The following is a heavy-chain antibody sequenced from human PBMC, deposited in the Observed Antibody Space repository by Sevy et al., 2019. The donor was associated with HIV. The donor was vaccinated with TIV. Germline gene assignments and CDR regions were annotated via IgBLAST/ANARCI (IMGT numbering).Heavy chain of an antibody. CDR3: ARDRRITMVRGVISSIPYYYGMDV. CDR1: GGTFSSYA. V-gene: IGHV1-69*13. Sequence: ASVKVSCKASGGTFSSYAISWVRQAPGQGLEWMGGIIPIFGTANYAQKFQGRVTITADESTSTAYMELSSLRSEDTAVYYCARDRRITMVRGVISSIPYYYGMDVWGQGTTVTVSS. J-gene: IGHJ6*02. CDR2: IIPIFGTA. D-gene: IGHD3-10*01.